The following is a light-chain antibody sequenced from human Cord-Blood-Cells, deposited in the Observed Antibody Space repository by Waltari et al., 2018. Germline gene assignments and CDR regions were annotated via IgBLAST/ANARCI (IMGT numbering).Light chain of an antibody. J-gene: IGLJ2*01. V-gene: IGLV2-23*03. CDR3: CSYAGSSTFVV. CDR1: RRDGGGYNP. Sequence: QSALTQPAPVSGSPGPSLTHPCPGTRRDGGGYNPVPRYQQHPGKAPKLMIYEGSKRPSGVSNRFSGSKSGNTASLTISGLQAEDEADYYCCSYAGSSTFVVFGGGTKLTVL. CDR2: EGS.